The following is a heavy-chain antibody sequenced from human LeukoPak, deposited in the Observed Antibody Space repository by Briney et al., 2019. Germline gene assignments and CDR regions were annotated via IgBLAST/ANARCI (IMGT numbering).Heavy chain of an antibody. V-gene: IGHV1-2*06. D-gene: IGHD3-22*01. Sequence: ASVKVSCKASGYTFTGYYMHWVRQAPGQGLEWMGRINPNSGGTNYAQKFQGRVTMTRDTSISTAYMELSRLRSDDTAVYYCARGWDSSYYDSSGYYYAGYWFDPLGPGNPGHRLL. CDR1: GYTFTGYY. J-gene: IGHJ5*02. CDR3: ARGWDSSYYDSSGYYYAGYWFDP. CDR2: INPNSGGT.